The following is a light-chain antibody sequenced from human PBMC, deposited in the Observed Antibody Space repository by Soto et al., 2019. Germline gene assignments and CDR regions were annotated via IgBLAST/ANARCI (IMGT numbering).Light chain of an antibody. CDR3: QQYNGYWT. CDR1: QSISDS. CDR2: EAS. J-gene: IGKJ1*01. V-gene: IGKV1-5*03. Sequence: DIQMTQSPSTLSASVGDRVTITCRASQSISDSLAWYQQKPGKAPKLLIYEASSLKSGVPSRFSGSRYGTEYTLTISSLQPDDFATYYCQQYNGYWTFGQGTKVEI.